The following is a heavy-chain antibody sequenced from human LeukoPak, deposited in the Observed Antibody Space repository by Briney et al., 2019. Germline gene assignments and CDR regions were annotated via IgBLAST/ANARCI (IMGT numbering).Heavy chain of an antibody. CDR3: ARGSDRLIGYCSGGSCPTETDY. CDR2: ISAYNGNT. J-gene: IGHJ4*02. D-gene: IGHD2-15*01. V-gene: IGHV1-18*01. Sequence: ASVKVSCKASGYTFTSYGISWVRQAPGQGLEWMGWISAYNGNTNYAQKLQGRVTMTTDTSTSTAYMELRSLRSDDTAVYYCARGSDRLIGYCSGGSCPTETDYWGQGTLVTVSS. CDR1: GYTFTSYG.